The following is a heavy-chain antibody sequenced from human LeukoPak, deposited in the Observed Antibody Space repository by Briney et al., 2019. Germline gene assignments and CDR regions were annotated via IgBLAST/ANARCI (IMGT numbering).Heavy chain of an antibody. CDR2: IKQDGSEK. CDR1: GFTFSSYW. D-gene: IGHD2-15*01. Sequence: GALRLSCAASGFTFSSYWMSWVRQAPGKGLEWVANIKQDGSEKYYVDSVKGRFTISRDNAKNSLYLQMNSLRAEDTAVYYCASHVPDYCSGGSCPIDGDYWGQGTLVTVSS. CDR3: ASHVPDYCSGGSCPIDGDY. V-gene: IGHV3-7*01. J-gene: IGHJ4*02.